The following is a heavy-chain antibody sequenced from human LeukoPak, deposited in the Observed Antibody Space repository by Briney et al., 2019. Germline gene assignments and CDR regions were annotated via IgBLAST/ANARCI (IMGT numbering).Heavy chain of an antibody. CDR2: ISISGGTI. V-gene: IGHV3-48*01. Sequence: GGSLRLSCAASGFSFSSYSMNWVRQAPGKGLEWISYISISGGTIYYTDSVKGRFTISRDNAKNSLFLQMNSLSAEDTAVYYCARASLSITAAAPTYGLGVWGQGTTVTVSS. CDR1: GFSFSSYS. CDR3: ARASLSITAAAPTYGLGV. J-gene: IGHJ6*02. D-gene: IGHD6-25*01.